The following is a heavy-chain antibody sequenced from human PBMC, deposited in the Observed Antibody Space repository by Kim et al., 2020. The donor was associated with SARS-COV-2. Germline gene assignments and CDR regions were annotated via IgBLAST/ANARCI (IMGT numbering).Heavy chain of an antibody. CDR3: ARGPPIGGGDCYSR. CDR1: GGSISSGDYY. D-gene: IGHD2-21*02. CDR2: TYYTGSS. V-gene: IGHV4-30-4*01. Sequence: SETLSLTCTVSGGSISSGDYYWSWIRQPPGKGLEWIGYTYYTGSSHYNPALNSRVTISIDTTKNQSSLKVSSVTAADTAVYYCARGPPIGGGDCYSRWGQGTLVTVSS. J-gene: IGHJ4*02.